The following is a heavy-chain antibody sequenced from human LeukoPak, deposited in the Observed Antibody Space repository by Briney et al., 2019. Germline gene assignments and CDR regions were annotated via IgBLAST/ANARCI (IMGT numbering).Heavy chain of an antibody. CDR3: TTLCISTSCYVTRKFYYHMDV. J-gene: IGHJ6*03. V-gene: IGHV3-15*01. Sequence: GGSLRLSCAASGFTFNNVWMTWVRQAPGRGWGGVAGIKSKNDGGSIDYVAPVEGRFTISRDDSKDTLYRHMNSLKTEDTAVYYCTTLCISTSCYVTRKFYYHMDVWGKGTTVTVSS. D-gene: IGHD2-2*01. CDR1: GFTFNNVW. CDR2: IKSKNDGGSI.